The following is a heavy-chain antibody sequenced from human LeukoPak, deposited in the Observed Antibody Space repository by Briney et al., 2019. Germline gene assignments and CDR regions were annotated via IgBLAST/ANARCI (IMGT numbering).Heavy chain of an antibody. Sequence: PSETLSLTCTVSGGSISRSSYYWGWIRQPPGRGLEWIGSIYYSGSTYYNSSLKSRVAISVDTSNNQFSLKLSSVTAVDTAVYYCARDGSRGDDGFDIWGQGTMVTVSS. J-gene: IGHJ3*02. CDR2: IYYSGST. V-gene: IGHV4-39*07. CDR1: GGSISRSSYY. D-gene: IGHD5-12*01. CDR3: ARDGSRGDDGFDI.